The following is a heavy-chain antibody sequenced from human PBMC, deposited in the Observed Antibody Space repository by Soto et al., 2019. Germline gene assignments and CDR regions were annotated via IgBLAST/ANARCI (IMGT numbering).Heavy chain of an antibody. V-gene: IGHV3-33*01. CDR3: VRAAGYSGNDYVYYYGMDV. J-gene: IGHJ6*02. CDR1: GFTFRNYG. D-gene: IGHD5-12*01. CDR2: VWYDGGNK. Sequence: QVQLVESGGGVVQPGRSLRLSCAASGFTFRNYGMHWVRQAPAKGLEWVALVWYDGGNKNYVDSVKGRFTISRDNSKNTLFLQMNSLRYEDTAVYYCVRAAGYSGNDYVYYYGMDVWCQGTTVTVSS.